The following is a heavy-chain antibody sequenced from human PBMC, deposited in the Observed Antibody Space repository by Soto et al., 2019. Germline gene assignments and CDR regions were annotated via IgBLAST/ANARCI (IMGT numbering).Heavy chain of an antibody. CDR1: GFTVSSNY. CDR3: ARSVEMATTNYWYFDL. D-gene: IGHD1-1*01. J-gene: IGHJ2*01. Sequence: PGGSLRLSCAASGFTVSSNYMSWVRQAPGKGLEWVSVIYSGGSTYYADSVKGRFTISRDNSKNTLYLQMNSLRAEDTAVYYCARSVEMATTNYWYFDLWGRGTLVTVSS. V-gene: IGHV3-53*01. CDR2: IYSGGST.